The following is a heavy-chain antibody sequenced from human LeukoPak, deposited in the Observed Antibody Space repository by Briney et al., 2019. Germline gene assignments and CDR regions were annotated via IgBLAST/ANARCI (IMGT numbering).Heavy chain of an antibody. Sequence: ASVKASCKASGYTFTSYAMNWVRQAPGKGLEWMGGFDPEDGETIYAQKFQGRVTMTEDTSTDTAYMELSSLRSEDTAVYYCATASLWRPFDYWGRGTLVTVSS. V-gene: IGHV1-24*01. CDR3: ATASLWRPFDY. J-gene: IGHJ4*02. CDR2: FDPEDGET. CDR1: GYTFTSYA. D-gene: IGHD3-16*01.